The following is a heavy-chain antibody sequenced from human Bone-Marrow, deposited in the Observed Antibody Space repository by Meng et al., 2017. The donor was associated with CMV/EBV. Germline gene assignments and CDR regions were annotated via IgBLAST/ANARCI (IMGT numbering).Heavy chain of an antibody. Sequence: SETLSLTCAVSGGSISSSNWWSWIRQPPGKGLEWIGEINHSGSTNYNPSLKSRVTISVDTSKNQFSLKLSSVTAADTAVYYCARGVIINYYWGQGTLVTVSS. CDR2: INHSGST. J-gene: IGHJ4*02. D-gene: IGHD3-22*01. V-gene: IGHV4-4*02. CDR3: ARGVIINYY. CDR1: GGSISSSNW.